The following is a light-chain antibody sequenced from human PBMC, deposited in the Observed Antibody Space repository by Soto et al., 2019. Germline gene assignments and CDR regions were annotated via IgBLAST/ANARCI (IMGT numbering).Light chain of an antibody. CDR2: KVS. V-gene: IGKV2-30*01. J-gene: IGKJ2*01. CDR1: QGLAYSDGNTY. CDR3: MQVTYWPYT. Sequence: EVVMTQSPLSLPVTPGQSASISCRSSQGLAYSDGNTYLSWFQQRPGQSPRRLIYKVSNRDSGVRDGVGGSGSGTDFTLAISRVEAEDVGIYSGMQVTYWPYTFGQGTKLEIK.